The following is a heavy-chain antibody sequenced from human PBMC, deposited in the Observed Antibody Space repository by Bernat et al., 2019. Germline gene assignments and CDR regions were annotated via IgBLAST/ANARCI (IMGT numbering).Heavy chain of an antibody. D-gene: IGHD4-11*01. CDR1: GFSLSTNGMR. Sequence: QVTLKESGPALVKPTQTLTLTCTFSGFSLSTNGMRVSWIRQPPGKALEWLARIDWDDDKFYSTSLKTRLTISKDTSKNQVVLTVTNMDPVDTATYYCARMKDSNYLSFDDWGQGTLVTVSS. V-gene: IGHV2-70*04. J-gene: IGHJ4*02. CDR3: ARMKDSNYLSFDD. CDR2: IDWDDDK.